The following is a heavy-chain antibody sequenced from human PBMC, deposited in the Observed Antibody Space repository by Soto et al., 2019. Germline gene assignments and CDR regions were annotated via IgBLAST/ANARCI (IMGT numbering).Heavy chain of an antibody. D-gene: IGHD6-19*01. CDR2: ISYDGSNK. CDR1: GFTFRSYG. CDR3: VAGWQWFDY. J-gene: IGHJ4*02. Sequence: QVQVVESGGGVVQPGSSQRLSCAASGFTFRSYGMHWVRQAPGKGLEWEAVISYDGSNKYYTDSVKGRFTISRDNSKDTVYLQMNSLRVEDTAVSYCVAGWQWFDYWGQGTLVTVSS. V-gene: IGHV3-30*03.